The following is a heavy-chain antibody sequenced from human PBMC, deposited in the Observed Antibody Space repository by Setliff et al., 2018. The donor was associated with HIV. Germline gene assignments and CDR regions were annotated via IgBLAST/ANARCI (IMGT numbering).Heavy chain of an antibody. V-gene: IGHV1-69*10. CDR3: ASGKGVRGVIIRGGLDV. CDR2: IVPILGIA. Sequence: SVKVSCKASGGTFTNSAIGWVRQAPGQGLEWMGAIVPILGIANSAQKFQGRLTMTRDTSISTAYMELSSLTSEDTAVYYCASGKGVRGVIIRGGLDVWGKGTTVTV. CDR1: GGTFTNSA. D-gene: IGHD3-10*01. J-gene: IGHJ6*03.